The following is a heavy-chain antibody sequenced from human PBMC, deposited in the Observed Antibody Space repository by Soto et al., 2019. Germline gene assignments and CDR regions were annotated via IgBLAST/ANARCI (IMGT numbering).Heavy chain of an antibody. V-gene: IGHV3-21*01. CDR1: GFTFSSNS. D-gene: IGHD6-13*01. Sequence: GGSLRLSCAASGFTFSSNSMNWVRKAQGKGLEWVSSISSSSSYIYYDDPVQGRLTISRENAKNSLYLQMNSLRAEATAVYYWARGSSIAAAGNPPGYYYECMDVWGQGTTVTVSS. CDR2: ISSSSSYI. CDR3: ARGSSIAAAGNPPGYYYECMDV. J-gene: IGHJ6*02.